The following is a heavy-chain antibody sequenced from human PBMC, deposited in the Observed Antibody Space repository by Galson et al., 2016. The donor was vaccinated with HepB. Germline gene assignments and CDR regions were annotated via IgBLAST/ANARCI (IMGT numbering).Heavy chain of an antibody. D-gene: IGHD4-23*01. CDR3: VHRFGGRDYEY. V-gene: IGHV2-5*02. CDR2: IYWDNDQ. J-gene: IGHJ4*02. CDR1: GFSLSTSAMA. Sequence: PALVKPTQTLTLTCTFSGFSLSTSAMAVGWIRQPPGKALEWLALIYWDNDQRSSPSLERRLSIAKDTSRNQVVLTMTNVDPVDTATYYCVHRFGGRDYEYWGQGILVTVSS.